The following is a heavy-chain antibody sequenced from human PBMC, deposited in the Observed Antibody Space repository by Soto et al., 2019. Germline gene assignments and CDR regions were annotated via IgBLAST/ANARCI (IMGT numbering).Heavy chain of an antibody. CDR2: IGTAGDT. D-gene: IGHD1-26*01. CDR3: ARAGAGLDSGSSYYYYYGMDV. CDR1: GFTFSSYD. V-gene: IGHV3-13*01. Sequence: GGSLRLSCAASGFTFSSYDMHWVRQATGKGLEWVSAIGTAGDTYYPGSVKGRFTISRENAKNSLYLQMNSLRAEDMAVYYCARAGAGLDSGSSYYYYYGMDVWGQGTTVTVSS. J-gene: IGHJ6*02.